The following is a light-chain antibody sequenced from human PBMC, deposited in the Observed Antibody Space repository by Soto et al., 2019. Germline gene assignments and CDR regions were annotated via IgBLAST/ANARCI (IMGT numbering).Light chain of an antibody. V-gene: IGKV3-15*01. CDR2: GAS. CDR3: QQYNSDRT. Sequence: EIVMTQSPATLSVSPGERATLSCRASQSVSSNLAWYQQKPGQAPRLLIYGASTRATGIPARFSGSGSGTEFPLTISSLQSEDFAVYYCQQYNSDRTFGQGTKVEIK. J-gene: IGKJ1*01. CDR1: QSVSSN.